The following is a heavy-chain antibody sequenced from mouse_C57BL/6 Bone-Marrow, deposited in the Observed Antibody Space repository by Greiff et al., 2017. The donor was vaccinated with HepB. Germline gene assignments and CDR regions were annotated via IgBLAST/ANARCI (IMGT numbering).Heavy chain of an antibody. D-gene: IGHD1-1*01. J-gene: IGHJ4*01. CDR2: INYDGSST. Sequence: EVKVVESEGGLVQPGSSMKLSCTASGFTFSDYYMAWVRQVPEKGLEWVANINYDGSSTYYLDSLKSRFIISRDNAKNILYLQMSSLKSEDTATYYCARIYYYGPMDYWGQGTSVTVSS. CDR1: GFTFSDYY. V-gene: IGHV5-16*01. CDR3: ARIYYYGPMDY.